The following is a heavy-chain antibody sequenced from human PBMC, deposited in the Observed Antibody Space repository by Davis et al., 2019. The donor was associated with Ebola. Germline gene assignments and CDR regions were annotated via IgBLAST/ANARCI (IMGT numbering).Heavy chain of an antibody. V-gene: IGHV3-23*01. D-gene: IGHD6-19*01. CDR2: ISGSGGST. CDR3: ARDIGYSDGWPDYYYYGMDV. CDR1: GFTFSSYW. J-gene: IGHJ6*02. Sequence: GGSLRLSCAASGFTFSSYWMSWVRQAPGKGLEWVSAISGSGGSTYYADSVKGRFTISRDNSKNTFNLQMNSLTAEDTAVYYCARDIGYSDGWPDYYYYGMDVWGQGTTVTVSS.